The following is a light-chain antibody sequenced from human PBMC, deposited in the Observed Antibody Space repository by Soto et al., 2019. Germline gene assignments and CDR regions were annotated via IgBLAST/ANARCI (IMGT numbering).Light chain of an antibody. CDR2: EVS. CDR1: QSILDSDGKTF. Sequence: DIVMTQTPLSLSVTPGQPASISCKSSQSILDSDGKTFLYWYVHKPGHPPQLLIYEVSNRFAGVPGRFSGSGSETDVTLEISRVEADDVAMYYCMQSLQLPLSFGVGTRVDIK. CDR3: MQSLQLPLS. J-gene: IGKJ4*01. V-gene: IGKV2D-29*01.